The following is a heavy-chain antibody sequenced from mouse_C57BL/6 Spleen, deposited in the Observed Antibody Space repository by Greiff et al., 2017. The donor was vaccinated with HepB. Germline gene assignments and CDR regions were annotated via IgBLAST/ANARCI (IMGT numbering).Heavy chain of an antibody. CDR2: IDPNSGGT. CDR3: ARGYDGYSYYYAMDY. V-gene: IGHV1-72*01. D-gene: IGHD2-3*01. J-gene: IGHJ4*01. Sequence: VQLQQPGAELVKPGASVKLSCKASGYTFTSYWMHWVKQRPGRGLEWIGRIDPNSGGTKYNEKFKSKATLTVDKPSSTAYMPLSSLTSEDSAVYYCARGYDGYSYYYAMDYWGQGTSVTVSS. CDR1: GYTFTSYW.